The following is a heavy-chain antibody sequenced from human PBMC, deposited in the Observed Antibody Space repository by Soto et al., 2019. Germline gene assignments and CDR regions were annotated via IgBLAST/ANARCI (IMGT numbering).Heavy chain of an antibody. Sequence: ASVKVSCKASGYTFTGYYMHWGRQAPGQGLEWMGWINPNSGGTNYAQKFQGRVTMNSDTSIRTAFMELSRLSSDETVVYYCPRVPLVEYCSSTSFYYYYGMDVWGQGTTVTVSS. D-gene: IGHD2-2*01. CDR1: GYTFTGYY. V-gene: IGHV1-2*02. CDR3: PRVPLVEYCSSTSFYYYYGMDV. CDR2: INPNSGGT. J-gene: IGHJ6*02.